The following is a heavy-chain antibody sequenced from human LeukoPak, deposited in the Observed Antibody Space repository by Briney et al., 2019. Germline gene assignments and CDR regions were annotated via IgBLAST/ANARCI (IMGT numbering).Heavy chain of an antibody. CDR2: ISGSGGST. CDR3: AKDRPYYDSSGYYLEYFQH. CDR1: GFTFSSYA. J-gene: IGHJ1*01. D-gene: IGHD3-22*01. V-gene: IGHV3-23*01. Sequence: GGSLRLSCAASGFTFSSYAMSWVRQAPGKGLEWVSAISGSGGSTYYADSVKGWFTISRDNSKNTLYLQMNSLRAEDTAVYYCAKDRPYYDSSGYYLEYFQHWGQGTLVTVSS.